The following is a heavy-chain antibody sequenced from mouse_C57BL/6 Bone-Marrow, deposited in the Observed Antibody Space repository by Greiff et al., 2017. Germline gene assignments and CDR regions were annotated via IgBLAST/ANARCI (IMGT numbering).Heavy chain of an antibody. Sequence: EVKLEESGGGLVKPGGSLKLSCAASGFTFSSYAMSWVRQTPEKRLEWVATISDGGSYTYYPDNVKGRFTISRDNAKNNLYLQMSHLKSEDTAMYYCARDGGTVVAPYYFDYWGQGTTLTVSS. CDR3: ARDGGTVVAPYYFDY. CDR2: ISDGGSYT. CDR1: GFTFSSYA. V-gene: IGHV5-4*01. D-gene: IGHD1-1*01. J-gene: IGHJ2*01.